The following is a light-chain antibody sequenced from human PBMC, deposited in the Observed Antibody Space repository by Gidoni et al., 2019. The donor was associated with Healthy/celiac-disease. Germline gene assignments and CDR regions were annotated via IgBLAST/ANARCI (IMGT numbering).Light chain of an antibody. CDR2: EVS. J-gene: IGLJ3*02. V-gene: IGLV2-8*01. Sequence: HSALTQPLSASGSPGQSVTIPCTGTTSDVGGYNYVSWYQQHTGKAPKLMIYEVSTRPSGVPDRFSGSKSGNTASLTVSGLQAEDEADYYCSSYAGSNNLVFGGGTKLTVL. CDR3: SSYAGSNNLV. CDR1: TSDVGGYNY.